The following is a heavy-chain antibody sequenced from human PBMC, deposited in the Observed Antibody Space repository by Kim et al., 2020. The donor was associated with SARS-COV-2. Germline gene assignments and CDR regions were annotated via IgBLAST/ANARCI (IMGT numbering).Heavy chain of an antibody. CDR3: ARRGYSYGNDAFDI. V-gene: IGHV4-61*01. D-gene: IGHD5-18*01. J-gene: IGHJ3*02. CDR2: IYYSGST. CDR1: GGSVSSGSYY. Sequence: SETLSLTCTVSGGSVSSGSYYWSWIRQPPGKGLEWIGYIYYSGSTNYNPSLKSRVTISVDTSKNQFSLKLSSVTAADTAVYYCARRGYSYGNDAFDIWGQGTMVTVSS.